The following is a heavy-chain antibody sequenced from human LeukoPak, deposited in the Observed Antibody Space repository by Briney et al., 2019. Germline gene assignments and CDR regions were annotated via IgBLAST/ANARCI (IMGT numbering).Heavy chain of an antibody. Sequence: SETLSLTCTVSGGSISSGDYYWSWIRQPPGKGLEWIGYIYYSGSTYYNPSLKSRVTISVDTSKNQFSLKLSSVTAADTAVYYCARVCSSTSCSYYFDYWGQGTLVTVSS. CDR3: ARVCSSTSCSYYFDY. CDR2: IYYSGST. CDR1: GGSISSGDYY. V-gene: IGHV4-30-4*01. J-gene: IGHJ4*02. D-gene: IGHD2-2*01.